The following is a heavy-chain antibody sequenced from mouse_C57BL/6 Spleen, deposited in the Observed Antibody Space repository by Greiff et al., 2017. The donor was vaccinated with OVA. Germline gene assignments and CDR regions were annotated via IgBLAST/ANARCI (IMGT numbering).Heavy chain of an antibody. J-gene: IGHJ3*01. CDR2: ILPGSGST. CDR3: ARENYGSSYGAY. D-gene: IGHD1-1*01. CDR1: GYTFPGYW. V-gene: IGHV1-9*01. Sequence: QVQLQQSGAELMKPGASVKLSCKATGYTFPGYWIEWVKQRPGHGLEWIGEILPGSGSTNYNEKFKGKATFTADTSSNTAYMQLSSLTTEDSAIYYCARENYGSSYGAYWGQGTLVTVSA.